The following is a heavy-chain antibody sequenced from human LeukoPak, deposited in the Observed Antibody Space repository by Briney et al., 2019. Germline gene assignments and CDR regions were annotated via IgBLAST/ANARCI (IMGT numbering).Heavy chain of an antibody. J-gene: IGHJ3*02. D-gene: IGHD6-13*01. CDR3: ARRIAADAFDI. CDR1: GYSFIRYW. Sequence: GESLKISCQGSGYSFIRYWINWVRQMPGKGLEWMGTIDPSDSYTNYSPSFQSHVTISVDKSISTAYLQWSSLKASDTAMYYCARRIAADAFDIWGQGTMVTVSS. CDR2: IDPSDSYT. V-gene: IGHV5-10-1*01.